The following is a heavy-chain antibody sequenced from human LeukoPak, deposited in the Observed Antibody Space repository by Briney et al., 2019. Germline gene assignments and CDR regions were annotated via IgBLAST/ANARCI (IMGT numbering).Heavy chain of an antibody. Sequence: SLRLSCAASGFTFDDYAMHWVRPAPRKGLEWVSGISGNSGSTGYADSVKRLFAIARDTANHSLYLQMNSLRAEDTAVYYCARDLWELHLDYWGQGTLVTVST. D-gene: IGHD1-26*01. J-gene: IGHJ4*02. CDR1: GFTFDDYA. CDR2: ISGNSGST. CDR3: ARDLWELHLDY. V-gene: IGHV3-9*01.